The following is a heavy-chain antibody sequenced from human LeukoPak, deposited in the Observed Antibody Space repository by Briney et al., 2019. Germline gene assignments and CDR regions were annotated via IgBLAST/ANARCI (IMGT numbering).Heavy chain of an antibody. CDR3: AREYCSGGSCYDYFDY. D-gene: IGHD2-15*01. Sequence: PGGSLRLSCAASGLTFSDYYMSWIRQAPEKGLEWVSYISSSGSTIYYADSVKGRFTISRDNAKNSLYLQMNSLRAEDTAVYYCAREYCSGGSCYDYFDYWGQGTLVTVSS. CDR2: ISSSGSTI. CDR1: GLTFSDYY. J-gene: IGHJ4*02. V-gene: IGHV3-11*04.